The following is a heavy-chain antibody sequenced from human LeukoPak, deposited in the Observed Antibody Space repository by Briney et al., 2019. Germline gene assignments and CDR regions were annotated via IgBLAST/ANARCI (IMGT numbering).Heavy chain of an antibody. Sequence: PGGSLRLSCTASGFTFSSYDMHWVRQDKGKGLEWVSAISTAGDPYYLGSVKGRFTISRENAKNSFYLQMNSLRAGDTAVYYSAGQARPGSAECAFDIWGQGTMVTVSS. CDR1: GFTFSSYD. CDR3: AGQARPGSAECAFDI. D-gene: IGHD2-2*01. J-gene: IGHJ3*02. CDR2: ISTAGDP. V-gene: IGHV3-13*05.